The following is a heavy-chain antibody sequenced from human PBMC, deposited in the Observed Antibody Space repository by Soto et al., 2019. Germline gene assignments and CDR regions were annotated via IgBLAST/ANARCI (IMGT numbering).Heavy chain of an antibody. V-gene: IGHV4-39*01. CDR2: IYYSGST. Sequence: SETLSLTCTVSGGSISSSSYYWGWIRQPPGKGLEWIGSIYYSGSTYYKTSLKNRVTISVDTSKNEFFLKRSSVTAADTAVYYCVRQWIQLWADYYYYYGMDVWCQGTTVTVSS. D-gene: IGHD5-18*01. CDR1: GGSISSSSYY. CDR3: VRQWIQLWADYYYYYGMDV. J-gene: IGHJ6*02.